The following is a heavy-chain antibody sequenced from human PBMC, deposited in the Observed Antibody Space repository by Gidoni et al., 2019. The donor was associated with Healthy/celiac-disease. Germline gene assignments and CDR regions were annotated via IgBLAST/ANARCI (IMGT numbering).Heavy chain of an antibody. Sequence: QVQLVESGGGVVQPGRSLRLSCAASGFTFSIYGLHWVRQAPGKGLEWVAVIWYDGSNKYYADSVKGRFTISRDNSKNTLYLQMNSLRAEDTAVYYCARGAYDSSGYYPLVAYYGMDVWGQGTTVTVSS. CDR3: ARGAYDSSGYYPLVAYYGMDV. CDR2: IWYDGSNK. V-gene: IGHV3-33*01. J-gene: IGHJ6*02. CDR1: GFTFSIYG. D-gene: IGHD3-22*01.